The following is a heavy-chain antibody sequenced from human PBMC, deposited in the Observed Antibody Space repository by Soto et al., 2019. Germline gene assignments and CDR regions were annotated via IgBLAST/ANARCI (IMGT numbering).Heavy chain of an antibody. CDR3: AHLPTPGHLGELSSPYYFDY. V-gene: IGHV2-5*02. CDR2: IYWDDDK. J-gene: IGHJ4*02. D-gene: IGHD3-16*02. CDR1: GFSLSTSGVG. Sequence: SGPTLVKPTQTLTLTCTFSGFSLSTSGVGVGWIRQPPGKALEWLALIYWDDDKRYSPSLKSRLTITKDTSKNQVVLTMTNMDPVDTATYYCAHLPTPGHLGELSSPYYFDYWGQGTLVTVSS.